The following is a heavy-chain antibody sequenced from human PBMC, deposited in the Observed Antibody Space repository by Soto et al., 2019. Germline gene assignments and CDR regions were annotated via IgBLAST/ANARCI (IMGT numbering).Heavy chain of an antibody. J-gene: IGHJ5*02. CDR2: IYYSGST. D-gene: IGHD3-3*01. V-gene: IGHV4-31*03. Sequence: SETLSLTCTVSGGSISSGGYYWSWIRQHPGKGLEWIGYIYYSGSTYYNPSLKSRVTISVDTSKNQFSLKLSSVTAADTAVYYCAGCGAGAYYLWSGPDWFDPWGQGTLVTVSS. CDR1: GGSISSGGYY. CDR3: AGCGAGAYYLWSGPDWFDP.